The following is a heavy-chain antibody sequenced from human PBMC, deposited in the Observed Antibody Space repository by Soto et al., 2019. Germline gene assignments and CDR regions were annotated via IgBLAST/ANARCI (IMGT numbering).Heavy chain of an antibody. CDR3: AKVSLGATTITDYYYYGLDV. J-gene: IGHJ6*02. D-gene: IGHD1-26*01. Sequence: GGSLRLSCAASGFTFSNYAMTWVRQTPGKGLEWVSGISGSGGGTYYADSVKGRFTISRGSSKSTLYLQMNGLRAGDTAVYYCAKVSLGATTITDYYYYGLDVWGQGTTVTVSS. V-gene: IGHV3-23*01. CDR2: ISGSGGGT. CDR1: GFTFSNYA.